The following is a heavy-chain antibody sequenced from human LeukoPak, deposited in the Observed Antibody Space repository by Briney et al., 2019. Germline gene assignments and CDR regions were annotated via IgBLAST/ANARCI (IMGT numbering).Heavy chain of an antibody. V-gene: IGHV4-59*08. CDR2: IYYSGST. D-gene: IGHD4-23*01. CDR1: GGSISSYY. CDR3: ARQSRWINRYYYYYYMDV. J-gene: IGHJ6*03. Sequence: SETLSLTCTVSGGSISSYYWSWIRQPPGKGLEWIGNIYYSGSTNYNPSLKSRVTISVDTSKNQFSLKLSSVTAADTAVYYCARQSRWINRYYYYYYMDVWGKGTTVTISS.